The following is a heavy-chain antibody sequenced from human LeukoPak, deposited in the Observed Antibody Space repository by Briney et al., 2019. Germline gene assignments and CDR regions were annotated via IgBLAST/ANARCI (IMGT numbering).Heavy chain of an antibody. CDR2: INHSGST. D-gene: IGHD3-3*01. CDR3: ARLYFSRNVFIPARWDY. CDR1: GGPFSGYY. V-gene: IGHV4-34*01. Sequence: SETLSLTCAVYGGPFSGYYWSWIRQPPGKGLEWIGEINHSGSTSYNPSLKSRVTVSVDTSKNQFSLTLSSVTAADTAVYYCARLYFSRNVFIPARWDYWGQGTLVTVSS. J-gene: IGHJ4*02.